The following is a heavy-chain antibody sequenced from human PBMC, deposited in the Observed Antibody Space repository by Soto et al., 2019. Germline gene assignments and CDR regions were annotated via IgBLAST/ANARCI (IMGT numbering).Heavy chain of an antibody. CDR3: ARPGIVGATTARQGMDV. V-gene: IGHV1-69*13. CDR1: GGTFISYA. D-gene: IGHD1-26*01. J-gene: IGHJ6*02. CDR2: IIPIFGTA. Sequence: SVKVSLKASGGTFISYAISWVRQAPGQGLEWMGGIIPIFGTANYAQKFQGRVTITADESTSTAYMELSSLRSEDTAVYYCARPGIVGATTARQGMDVWGQGTTVTVSS.